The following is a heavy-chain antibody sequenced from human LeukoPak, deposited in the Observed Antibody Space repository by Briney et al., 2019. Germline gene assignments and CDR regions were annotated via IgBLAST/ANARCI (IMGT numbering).Heavy chain of an antibody. CDR3: AKSGNPYDFLTS. CDR2: ISRSGST. V-gene: IGHV4-59*01. CDR1: GGSISSYY. J-gene: IGHJ4*02. D-gene: IGHD3-9*01. Sequence: PSETLSLTCIVSGGSISSYYWSWIRQPPGKGLEWIGYISRSGSTNYNPSLKSRVTISVDTSKNQFSLKLSSVTAADTAVYFCAKSGNPYDFLTSWGQGTPVTVSS.